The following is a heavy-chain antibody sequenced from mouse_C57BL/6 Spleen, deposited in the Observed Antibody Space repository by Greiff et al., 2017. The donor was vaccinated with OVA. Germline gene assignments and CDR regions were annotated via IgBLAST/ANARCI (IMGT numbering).Heavy chain of an antibody. D-gene: IGHD1-1*01. Sequence: QVQLQQPGAELVMPGASVKLSCKASGYTFTSYWMHWVKQRPGQGLEWIGEIDPSDSYTNYNQKFKGKSTLTVDKSSSTAYMQLRSLTSEYSAVYYCARRGITTVVAFDYWGQGTTLTVSS. V-gene: IGHV1-69*01. CDR3: ARRGITTVVAFDY. CDR1: GYTFTSYW. J-gene: IGHJ2*01. CDR2: IDPSDSYT.